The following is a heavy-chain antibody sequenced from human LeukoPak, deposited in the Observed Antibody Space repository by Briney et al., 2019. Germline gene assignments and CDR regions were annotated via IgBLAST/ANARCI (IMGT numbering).Heavy chain of an antibody. Sequence: GASVTVSCKASGYTFTGYYMHWVRPAPGQGLEWMGWINPNSGGTNYAQKFQGWVTMTRDTSISTAYMELSRLRSDDTAVYYCARQNSSSWKDAFDIWGQGTVVTVSS. CDR1: GYTFTGYY. V-gene: IGHV1-2*04. CDR2: INPNSGGT. CDR3: ARQNSSSWKDAFDI. J-gene: IGHJ3*02. D-gene: IGHD6-13*01.